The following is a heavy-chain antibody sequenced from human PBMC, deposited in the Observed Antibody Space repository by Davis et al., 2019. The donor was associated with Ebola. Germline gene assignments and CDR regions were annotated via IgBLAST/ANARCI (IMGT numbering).Heavy chain of an antibody. CDR1: GFTFSSYS. D-gene: IGHD6-6*01. CDR2: ITTSTYI. J-gene: IGHJ4*02. CDR3: ARPGRSSSPGY. V-gene: IGHV3-21*01. Sequence: GESLKISCAASGFTFSSYSMSWVRQAPGKGLEWVSSITTSTYIYYADSVRGRFTISRDNAKNSLYLQMNSLRDDDTAVYYCARPGRSSSPGYWGQGTLVTVSS.